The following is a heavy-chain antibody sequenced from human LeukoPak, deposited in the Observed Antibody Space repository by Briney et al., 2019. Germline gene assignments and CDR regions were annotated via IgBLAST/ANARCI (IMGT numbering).Heavy chain of an antibody. CDR3: AARYSSSWYDFDY. D-gene: IGHD6-13*01. V-gene: IGHV4-59*01. CDR2: IYYSGST. Sequence: SETLSLTCTVSGGSISSYYWSWIRQPPGKGLEWIGYIYYSGSTNYNPSLKSRVTISVDTSKNQLSLKLSSVTAADTAVYYCAARYSSSWYDFDYWGQGTLVTVSS. CDR1: GGSISSYY. J-gene: IGHJ4*02.